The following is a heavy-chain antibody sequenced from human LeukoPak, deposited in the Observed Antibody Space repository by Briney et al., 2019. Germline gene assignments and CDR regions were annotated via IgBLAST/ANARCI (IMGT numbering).Heavy chain of an antibody. CDR3: TRIGGYGDYGGGDY. Sequence: GGSLRLSCAASGFTFSGSAIHWVRQSSGKGLEWVGQIDKKDKGYATATAYAASVKGRFTISRDDSKNTAYLQMNSLKTEDTAVYYCTRIGGYGDYGGGDYWGQGTLVTVSS. V-gene: IGHV3-73*01. D-gene: IGHD4-17*01. J-gene: IGHJ4*02. CDR1: GFTFSGSA. CDR2: IDKKDKGYATAT.